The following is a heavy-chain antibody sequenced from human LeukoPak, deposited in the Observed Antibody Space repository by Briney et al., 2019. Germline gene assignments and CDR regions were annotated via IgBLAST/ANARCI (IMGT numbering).Heavy chain of an antibody. CDR2: INHSGST. CDR1: GGSFSGYY. D-gene: IGHD3-10*01. V-gene: IGHV4-34*01. CDR3: ARGPLIWFGELSPPLPKEGHGMDV. J-gene: IGHJ6*02. Sequence: SETLSLTCAVYGGSFSGYYWSGIRQPPGKGREWSGEINHSGSTNYNPSLKSRVTISVDTSKNQFSLKLSSVTAADTAVYYCARGPLIWFGELSPPLPKEGHGMDVWGQGTTVTVSS.